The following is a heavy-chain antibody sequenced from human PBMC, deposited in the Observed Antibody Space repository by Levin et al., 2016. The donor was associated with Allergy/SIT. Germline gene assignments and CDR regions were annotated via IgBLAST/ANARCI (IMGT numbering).Heavy chain of an antibody. V-gene: IGHV3-74*01. D-gene: IGHD3-10*01. CDR3: ANDFGGPTDS. Sequence: GESLKISCAASGFTTSNYWMHWVRQAPGKGLVWVSRINEDGRVTDYADSVKGRFYIYRDNARNTVYLEMSSLRVEDTALYYCANDFGGPTDSWGQGTLVTVSS. CDR2: INEDGRVT. CDR1: GFTTSNYW. J-gene: IGHJ4*02.